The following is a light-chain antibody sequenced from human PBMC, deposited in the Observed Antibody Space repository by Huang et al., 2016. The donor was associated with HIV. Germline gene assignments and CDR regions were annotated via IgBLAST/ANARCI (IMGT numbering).Light chain of an antibody. J-gene: IGKJ2*01. CDR2: GAS. CDR3: QQYHNWPYT. V-gene: IGKV3-15*01. Sequence: EIIMTQSQATLSLSPGEGASLSCRANQLVSTNLACYRHRPGQIPRILIFGASTRASGLPGRFSGSGSGTQFTLTVSGLQSADFAVYYCQQYHNWPYTFGQGTKLEI. CDR1: QLVSTN.